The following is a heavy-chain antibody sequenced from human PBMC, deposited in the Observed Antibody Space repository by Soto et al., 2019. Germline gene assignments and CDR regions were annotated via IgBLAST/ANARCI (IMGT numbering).Heavy chain of an antibody. Sequence: VSLRLSCAASGFTFSSYAMSWVRQAPGKGLDWVSTISNSGGSTYYADSVKGRFTISRDNSKDTVYLQMNSLRAEDTAVYYCARLVWTRAAAYFDYWGQGTLVTVSS. V-gene: IGHV3-23*01. CDR1: GFTFSSYA. CDR2: ISNSGGST. D-gene: IGHD1-1*01. J-gene: IGHJ4*02. CDR3: ARLVWTRAAAYFDY.